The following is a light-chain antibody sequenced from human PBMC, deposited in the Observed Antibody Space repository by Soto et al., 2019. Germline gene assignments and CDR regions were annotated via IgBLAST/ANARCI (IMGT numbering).Light chain of an antibody. CDR3: SLYAGNNNYV. CDR2: EAS. V-gene: IGLV2-18*01. Sequence: QSVLTQPPSVSGSPGQSVTISCTGTSTDFVGYNRVSWYQQPPGTAPKLMIYEASKRPSGVPDRFSGSKSGNTASLTISGLQAEDEADYYCSLYAGNNNYVFGTGTKLTVL. J-gene: IGLJ1*01. CDR1: STDFVGYNR.